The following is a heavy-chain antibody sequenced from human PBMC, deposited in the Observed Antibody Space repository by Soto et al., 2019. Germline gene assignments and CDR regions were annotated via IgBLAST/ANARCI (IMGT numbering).Heavy chain of an antibody. J-gene: IGHJ6*02. D-gene: IGHD1-26*01. V-gene: IGHV3-30*18. Sequence: PGGSLRLSCAASGFTFSSYGMHWVRQAPGKGLEWVAVISYDGSNKYYADSVKGRFTISRDNSKNTLYLQMNSLRAEDTAVYYCAKDRRELLQYYYYGMDVWGQGTTVTVFS. CDR3: AKDRRELLQYYYYGMDV. CDR2: ISYDGSNK. CDR1: GFTFSSYG.